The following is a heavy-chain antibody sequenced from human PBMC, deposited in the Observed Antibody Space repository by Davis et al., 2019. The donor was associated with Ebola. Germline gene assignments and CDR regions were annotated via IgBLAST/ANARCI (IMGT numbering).Heavy chain of an antibody. Sequence: GGSPRLSCAASGFTFSSYEMNWVRQAPGKGLEWVSYISSSGSTIYYADSVKGRFTISRDNAKNSLHLQMNSLRAEDTAVYYCTKGLRGPTMIVVVIAFDYWGQGTLVTVSS. CDR1: GFTFSSYE. CDR3: TKGLRGPTMIVVVIAFDY. CDR2: ISSSGSTI. V-gene: IGHV3-48*03. J-gene: IGHJ4*02. D-gene: IGHD3-22*01.